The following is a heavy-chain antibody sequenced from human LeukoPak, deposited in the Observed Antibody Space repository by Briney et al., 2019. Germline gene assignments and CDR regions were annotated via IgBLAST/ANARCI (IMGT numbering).Heavy chain of an antibody. Sequence: SETLSLTCTVSGGSISSTSYYWGWIRQPPGKGLEWIGSIYYSGRTYYNPSLKSRVTISVDTSKNQFSLKLNSVTAADTAVYYCAREYYYGSGSYSYWGQGTLVTVSS. J-gene: IGHJ4*02. CDR3: AREYYYGSGSYSY. V-gene: IGHV4-39*07. CDR1: GGSISSTSYY. D-gene: IGHD3-10*01. CDR2: IYYSGRT.